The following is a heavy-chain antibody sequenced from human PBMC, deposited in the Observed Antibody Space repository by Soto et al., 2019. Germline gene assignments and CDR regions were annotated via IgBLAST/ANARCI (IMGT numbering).Heavy chain of an antibody. CDR2: IHYTGSS. V-gene: IGHV4-59*08. CDR3: ARHSNEYRKSLDS. J-gene: IGHJ5*02. Sequence: QLQLQESGPGLVKPSETLSLTCPVSGGSISGYYWSWLRQPPGKGLEWIAFIHYTGSSNSNPSLKSRGTISVDTSKNQFSLKLSSVTAAHTAVYYCARHSNEYRKSLDSWGQGTLVTVSS. D-gene: IGHD5-18*01. CDR1: GGSISGYY.